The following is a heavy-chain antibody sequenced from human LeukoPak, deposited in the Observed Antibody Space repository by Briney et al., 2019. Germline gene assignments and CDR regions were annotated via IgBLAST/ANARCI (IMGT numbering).Heavy chain of an antibody. V-gene: IGHV4-4*07. D-gene: IGHD5-12*01. Sequence: SETPFLTCTVSGGSISSYYWSWIRQPAGKGLEWIGRIYTSGSTNYNPSLKSRVTMSVDTSKNQFSLKLSSVTAADTAVYYCASSQWLASYYYYGMDVWGQGTTVTVSS. CDR2: IYTSGST. CDR1: GGSISSYY. CDR3: ASSQWLASYYYYGMDV. J-gene: IGHJ6*02.